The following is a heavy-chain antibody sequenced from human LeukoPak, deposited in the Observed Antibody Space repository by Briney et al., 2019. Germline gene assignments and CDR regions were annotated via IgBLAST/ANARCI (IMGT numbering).Heavy chain of an antibody. CDR1: GGSISSYY. D-gene: IGHD6-13*01. J-gene: IGHJ5*02. CDR3: ARVKGIAAAGTALNWFDP. CDR2: IYYSGST. V-gene: IGHV4-59*01. Sequence: SETLSLTCTVSGGSISSYYWSWIRQPPGKGLEWIGYIYYSGSTNYNPSLKSRVTISVDTSKNQFSLKLSSVTAADTAVYYCARVKGIAAAGTALNWFDPWGQGTLVTVSS.